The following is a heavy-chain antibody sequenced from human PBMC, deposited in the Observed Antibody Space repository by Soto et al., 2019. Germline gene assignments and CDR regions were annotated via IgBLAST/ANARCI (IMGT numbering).Heavy chain of an antibody. V-gene: IGHV4-4*07. D-gene: IGHD3-10*01. Sequence: PSETLSLTCTVSGGSISSYYWSWIRQPAGKGLEWIGRIYTSGSTNYNPSLKSRVTMSVDTSKNQFSLKLSSVTAADTAVYYCARAGYYYGSGSYYYYYGMGVWGQGTTVTVSS. J-gene: IGHJ6*02. CDR3: ARAGYYYGSGSYYYYYGMGV. CDR1: GGSISSYY. CDR2: IYTSGST.